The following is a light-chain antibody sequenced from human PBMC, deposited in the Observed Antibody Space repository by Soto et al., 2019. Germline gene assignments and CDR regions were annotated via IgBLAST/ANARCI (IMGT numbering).Light chain of an antibody. CDR3: QQYGSSPIT. J-gene: IGKJ5*01. CDR2: GAS. Sequence: EIVLTQSPGTLSLSPGESATLLCRASQFVSSRSLAWYQQKPGQAPSLLIYGASSRATGIPARFSGSGSGTDFTLTITPLEPEDFAVYFCQQYGSSPITFGQGTRLEIK. V-gene: IGKV3-20*01. CDR1: QFVSSRS.